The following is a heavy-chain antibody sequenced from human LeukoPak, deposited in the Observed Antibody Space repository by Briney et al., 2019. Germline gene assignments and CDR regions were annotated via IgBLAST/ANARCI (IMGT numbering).Heavy chain of an antibody. Sequence: GGSLRLSCAASGFTFSSYAMSWVRQAPGKGLEWVSAISGSGGSTYYADSVKGRFTISRDKSKNTLYLQMNSLRAEDTAVYYCAIRGYSYGFFDYWGQGTLVTVSS. CDR3: AIRGYSYGFFDY. J-gene: IGHJ4*02. CDR2: ISGSGGST. V-gene: IGHV3-23*01. D-gene: IGHD5-18*01. CDR1: GFTFSSYA.